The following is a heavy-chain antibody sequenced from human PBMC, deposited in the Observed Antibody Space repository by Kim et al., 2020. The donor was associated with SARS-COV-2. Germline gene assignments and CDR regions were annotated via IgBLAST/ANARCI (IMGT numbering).Heavy chain of an antibody. V-gene: IGHV4-59*01. CDR2: VYYSGNT. D-gene: IGHD5-12*01. Sequence: SETLSLTCTVSGGAISRYYWSWIRQPPGKGLEWFGYVYYSGNTNYNTSLKGRVTISVDTSKSQFSLKLSSVTTADTAVYFCARSSRGVGDGYNPFDYWGQGTLVTVSS. CDR3: ARSSRGVGDGYNPFDY. J-gene: IGHJ4*02. CDR1: GGAISRYY.